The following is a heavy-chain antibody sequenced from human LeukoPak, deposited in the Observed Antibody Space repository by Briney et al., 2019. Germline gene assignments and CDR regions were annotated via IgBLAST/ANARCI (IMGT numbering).Heavy chain of an antibody. J-gene: IGHJ5*02. D-gene: IGHD2-2*01. V-gene: IGHV3-30*02. CDR1: GFTFRSYG. Sequence: GGSLRLSCAASGFTFRSYGMHWVRQAPGKGLEWVAFIRNDGSIQYYSDSVKGRFTISRDNSRNTLYLQMNNLRAEDTALYYCTKDRRTMPEDWFDPWGQGTLVTVSS. CDR3: TKDRRTMPEDWFDP. CDR2: IRNDGSIQ.